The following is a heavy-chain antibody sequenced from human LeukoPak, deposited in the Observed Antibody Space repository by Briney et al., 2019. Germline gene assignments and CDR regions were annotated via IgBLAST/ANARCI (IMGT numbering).Heavy chain of an antibody. CDR3: ARDRGSTEFDY. CDR2: MSRSGDII. D-gene: IGHD1-26*01. Sequence: PGGSLRLSCAASGFTFSDYNMNWVRQVPGKGLESVSYMSRSGDIIYYADSVKGRFTISRDNAKNMMYLLMNSLRGEDTAVYYCARDRGSTEFDYWGQGTLVTVSS. J-gene: IGHJ4*02. CDR1: GFTFSDYN. V-gene: IGHV3-48*04.